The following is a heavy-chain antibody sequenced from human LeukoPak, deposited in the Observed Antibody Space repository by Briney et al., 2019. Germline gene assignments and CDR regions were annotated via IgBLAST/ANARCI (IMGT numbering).Heavy chain of an antibody. D-gene: IGHD3-22*01. V-gene: IGHV4-34*01. CDR3: ARGRRGSGYYYAILFDY. CDR1: GGSFSGYY. J-gene: IGHJ4*02. CDR2: INHSGST. Sequence: RTSETLSLTCAVYGGSFSGYYWSWIRQPPGKGLEWIGEINHSGSTNYNPSLKSRVTISVDTSKNQFSLKLSSVTAADTAVYYCARGRRGSGYYYAILFDYWGQGTLVAVSS.